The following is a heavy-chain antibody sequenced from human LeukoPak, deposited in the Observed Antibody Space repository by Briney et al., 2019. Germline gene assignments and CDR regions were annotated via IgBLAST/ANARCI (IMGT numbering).Heavy chain of an antibody. CDR1: GGSISSGSYS. D-gene: IGHD3-22*01. V-gene: IGHV4-61*02. CDR3: ARGGDYYDSSGHLGY. J-gene: IGHJ4*02. CDR2: IYTSGST. Sequence: SQTLSLTCTVSGGSISSGSYSWSWIRQPAGKGLEWIGRIYTSGSTNYNPSLKSRVTISVDTSKNQFSLKLSTVTAADTAVYYCARGGDYYDSSGHLGYWGQGTLVTVSS.